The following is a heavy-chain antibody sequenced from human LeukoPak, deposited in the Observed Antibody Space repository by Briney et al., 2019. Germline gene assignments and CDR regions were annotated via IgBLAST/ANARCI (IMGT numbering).Heavy chain of an antibody. CDR3: ATLTGGDDAFDI. V-gene: IGHV4-59*01. CDR1: GGSISSYY. J-gene: IGHJ3*02. Sequence: PSETLSLTCTVSGGSISSYYWSWIRQPPGKGLEWIAYIYYSGSTNYNPSLKSRVTISVDTSKNQFSLKLSSVTAADTAVYYCATLTGGDDAFDIWGQGTVVTVSS. D-gene: IGHD4-23*01. CDR2: IYYSGST.